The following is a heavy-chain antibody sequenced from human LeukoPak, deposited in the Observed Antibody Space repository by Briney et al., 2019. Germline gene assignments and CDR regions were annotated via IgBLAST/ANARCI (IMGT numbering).Heavy chain of an antibody. D-gene: IGHD5-18*01. V-gene: IGHV3-21*01. CDR3: AKDPRDHSYGWSWRYFDY. CDR2: ISSSSSYI. J-gene: IGHJ4*02. Sequence: GGSLRLSCAASGFTFSSYSMNWVRQAPGKGLEWVSSISSSSSYIYYSDSVKGRFTISRDNSKNTLYLQMNSLRPEDTAVYYCAKDPRDHSYGWSWRYFDYWGQGTLVTVSS. CDR1: GFTFSSYS.